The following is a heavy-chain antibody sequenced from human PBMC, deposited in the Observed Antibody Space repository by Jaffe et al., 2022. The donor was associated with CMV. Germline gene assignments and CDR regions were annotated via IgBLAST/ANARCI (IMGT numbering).Heavy chain of an antibody. D-gene: IGHD3-9*01. CDR3: ARGGYDILTGYYYREGWFDP. CDR2: IYYSGST. Sequence: QVQLQESGPGLVKPSQTLSLTCTVSGGSISSGGYYWSWIRQHPGKGLEWIGYIYYSGSTYYNPSLKSRVTISVDTSKNQFSLKLSSVTAADTAVYYCARGGYDILTGYYYREGWFDPWGQGTLVTVSS. V-gene: IGHV4-31*03. J-gene: IGHJ5*02. CDR1: GGSISSGGYY.